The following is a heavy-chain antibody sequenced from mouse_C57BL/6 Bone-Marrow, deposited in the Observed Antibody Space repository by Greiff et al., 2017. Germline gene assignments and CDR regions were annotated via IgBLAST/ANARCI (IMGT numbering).Heavy chain of an antibody. CDR2: ISSGGDYI. V-gene: IGHV5-9-1*02. Sequence: EVQRVESGEGLVKPGGSLKLSCAASGFTFSSYAMSWVRQTPEKRMAWVAYISSGGDYIYYADTVKGRFTISSDNARNTLYLQMSSLKSEDTAMYYCTRDGGYYGYDGYSFDYWGQGTTLTVSS. CDR1: GFTFSSYA. CDR3: TRDGGYYGYDGYSFDY. D-gene: IGHD2-2*01. J-gene: IGHJ2*01.